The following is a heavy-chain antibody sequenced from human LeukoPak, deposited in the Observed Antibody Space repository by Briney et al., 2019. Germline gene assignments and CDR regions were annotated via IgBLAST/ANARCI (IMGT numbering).Heavy chain of an antibody. J-gene: IGHJ3*02. CDR1: GGSISSSSYY. Sequence: PSETLSLTCTVSGGSISSSSYYWGWVRQPPGKGLEWIGSIYYSGSTYYNPSLKSRVTISVDTSKNQFSLKLSSVTAADTAVYYCARRSELRYSQHDAFDIWGQGTMVTVSS. V-gene: IGHV4-39*01. D-gene: IGHD3-9*01. CDR3: ARRSELRYSQHDAFDI. CDR2: IYYSGST.